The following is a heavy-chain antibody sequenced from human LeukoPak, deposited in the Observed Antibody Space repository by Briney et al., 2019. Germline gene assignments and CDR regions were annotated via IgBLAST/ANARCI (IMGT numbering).Heavy chain of an antibody. CDR1: GYTFTGYY. D-gene: IGHD2-2*01. J-gene: IGHJ5*02. V-gene: IGHV1-2*02. CDR2: INPNSGGT. CDR3: ARVVYCSSTSCYFESLDP. Sequence: GASVKVSCKASGYTFTGYYMHWVRQAPGQGLEWMGWINPNSGGTNYAQKLQGRVTMTTDTSTSTAYMELRSLRSDDTAVYYCARVVYCSSTSCYFESLDPWGQGTLVTVSS.